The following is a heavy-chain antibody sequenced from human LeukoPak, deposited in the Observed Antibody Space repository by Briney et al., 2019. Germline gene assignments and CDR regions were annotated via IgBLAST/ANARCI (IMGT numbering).Heavy chain of an antibody. J-gene: IGHJ3*02. CDR2: IYYSGST. Sequence: SETLSLTCTVSGGSISSYYWSWIRQPPGKGLEWIGYIYYSGSTNYNPSLKSRVTISVDTSKNQFSLKLTSVTAADTAVYYCARLGDYYGSGSYSAFDIWGQGTMVTVSS. V-gene: IGHV4-59*01. CDR1: GGSISSYY. CDR3: ARLGDYYGSGSYSAFDI. D-gene: IGHD3-10*01.